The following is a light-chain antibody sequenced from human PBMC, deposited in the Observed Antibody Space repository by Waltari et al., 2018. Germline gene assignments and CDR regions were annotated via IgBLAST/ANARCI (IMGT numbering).Light chain of an antibody. CDR2: EVN. V-gene: IGLV2-14*01. CDR3: SSYSSTKTYI. CDR1: SSAIGGYTR. J-gene: IGLJ2*01. Sequence: QAALTQSPSVSGSPGQSVTISCTGSSSAIGGYTRVSWYQQHPGKAPQLLIYEVNKRPSGVSDRFSGSKSGTTASLTISGLQPDDESTYYCSSYSSTKTYIFGPGTRLTVL.